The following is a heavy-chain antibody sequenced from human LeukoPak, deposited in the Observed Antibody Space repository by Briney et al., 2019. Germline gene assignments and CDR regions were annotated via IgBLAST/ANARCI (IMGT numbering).Heavy chain of an antibody. CDR1: GYTFTGCY. CDR3: ARERRTAMVTRSVRHLVRYFDY. D-gene: IGHD5-18*01. Sequence: GASVKVSCKASGYTFTGCYMHWVRQAPGQGLEWMGWINPNSGGTHYAQKFQGWVTMTRDTSISTAYMELSRLRSDDTAVYYCARERRTAMVTRSVRHLVRYFDYWGQGTLVTVSS. CDR2: INPNSGGT. V-gene: IGHV1-2*04. J-gene: IGHJ4*02.